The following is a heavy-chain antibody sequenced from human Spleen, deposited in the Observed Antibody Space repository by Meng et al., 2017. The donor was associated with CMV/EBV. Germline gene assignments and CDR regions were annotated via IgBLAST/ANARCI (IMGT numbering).Heavy chain of an antibody. Sequence: GGSLRLSCAVSGFTFSSHSMNWVRQAPGKGLEWVSSITGDSTYKHYADSLKGRFTISRDNAKNSLYLQMNSLRAEDTAVYYCARDSDDYDFWSAYYTDAFDFWGQGTMVTVSS. J-gene: IGHJ3*01. V-gene: IGHV3-21*01. D-gene: IGHD3-3*01. CDR1: GFTFSSHS. CDR3: ARDSDDYDFWSAYYTDAFDF. CDR2: ITGDSTYK.